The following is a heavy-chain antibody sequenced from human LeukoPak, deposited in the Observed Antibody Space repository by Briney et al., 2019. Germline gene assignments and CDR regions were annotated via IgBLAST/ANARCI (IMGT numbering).Heavy chain of an antibody. V-gene: IGHV4-61*09. CDR3: ARGLHGYSYGYVPWELYSYMDV. Sequence: SETLSLTCTVSGGSMKSGSYYWTWIRQPAGKGLEWIGHFYNSGHTNYNPSLKSRVTISVDTSKNQFSLKMNSVTAADTAVYYCARGLHGYSYGYVPWELYSYMDVWGKGTTVSISS. CDR2: FYNSGHT. D-gene: IGHD5-18*01. CDR1: GGSMKSGSYY. J-gene: IGHJ6*03.